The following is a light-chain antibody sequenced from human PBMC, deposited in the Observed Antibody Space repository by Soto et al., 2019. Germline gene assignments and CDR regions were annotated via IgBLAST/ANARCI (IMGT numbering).Light chain of an antibody. Sequence: QSALTQPASVAGSPGQSITISCTGTSSDVGSYNLVSWYQQHPGKAPKLMIYEGSKRPSGVSNRFSGSKSGHTASLTIAGLQAEDEADYYCCSYVGSRTLVFGGGTKLTVL. J-gene: IGLJ2*01. CDR2: EGS. CDR3: CSYVGSRTLV. CDR1: SSDVGSYNL. V-gene: IGLV2-23*01.